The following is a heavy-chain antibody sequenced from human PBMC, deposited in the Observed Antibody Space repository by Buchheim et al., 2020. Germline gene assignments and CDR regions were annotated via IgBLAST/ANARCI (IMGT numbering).Heavy chain of an antibody. CDR3: ARDVGGGSSPIDD. J-gene: IGHJ4*02. CDR1: GFTFSSYG. V-gene: IGHV3-33*01. D-gene: IGHD6-13*01. Sequence: QVQLVESGGGVVQPGRSLRLSCAASGFTFSSYGMHWVRQAPGKGLEWVAVIWYDGSNKYYADSVKGRFTISRDNSKNTLYLQMNRLRAEDTAVYYWARDVGGGSSPIDDWGQGTL. CDR2: IWYDGSNK.